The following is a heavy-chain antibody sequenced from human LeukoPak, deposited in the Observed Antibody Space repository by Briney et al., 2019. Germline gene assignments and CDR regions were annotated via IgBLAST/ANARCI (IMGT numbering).Heavy chain of an antibody. V-gene: IGHV3-48*04. J-gene: IGHJ4*02. CDR1: GFTFSSYS. CDR2: ISSSSSTI. D-gene: IGHD4-17*01. Sequence: PGGSLRLSCAASGFTFSSYSMNWVRQAPGKGLEWVSYISSSSSTIYYADSVKGRFTISRDNAKNSLYLQMNSLRAEDTAMYYCAKDDGDYAQGYYFDYWGQGTLVTVSS. CDR3: AKDDGDYAQGYYFDY.